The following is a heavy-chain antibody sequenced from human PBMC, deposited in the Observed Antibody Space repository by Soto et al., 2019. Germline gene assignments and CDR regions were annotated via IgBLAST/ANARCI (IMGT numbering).Heavy chain of an antibody. J-gene: IGHJ4*02. CDR3: ARDWGSSGWPN. Sequence: SETLSLTCTVSGHSLSSGGYYWSWIRQRPGKGLEWVGYIYFTGSTLYNPSLKSRLAMSLDTSKNQFSLKLGSVTAADTAIYYCARDWGSSGWPNWGPGTLVTVSS. CDR2: IYFTGST. D-gene: IGHD6-19*01. V-gene: IGHV4-31*03. CDR1: GHSLSSGGYY.